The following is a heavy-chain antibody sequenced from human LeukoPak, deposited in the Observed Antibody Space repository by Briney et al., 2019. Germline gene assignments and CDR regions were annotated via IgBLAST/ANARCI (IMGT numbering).Heavy chain of an antibody. J-gene: IGHJ5*02. CDR3: ARHGAAAGIAIWFDP. CDR2: INHGGNT. Sequence: PSETLSLTCAVYGGSFSDYYWTWIRQPPGKGLEWIGEINHGGNTNYNPSLKSRVTISVDTSKNQFSLRLSSVTAADTAVYYCARHGAAAGIAIWFDPWGQGTLVTVSS. V-gene: IGHV4-34*01. D-gene: IGHD6-13*01. CDR1: GGSFSDYY.